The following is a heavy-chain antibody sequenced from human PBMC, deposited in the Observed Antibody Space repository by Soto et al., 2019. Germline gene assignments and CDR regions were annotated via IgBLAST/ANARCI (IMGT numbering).Heavy chain of an antibody. Sequence: QVQLQESGPGLVKPSQTLSLTCTVSGGSISSGGYYWSWIRQHPGKGLEWIGYVYYSGNTFYNASLKSRVSISLDTSKNQFSLKLSSVTAADTAVYYCARAGAYYYDSTGLYYFDYWGQGTLVTVSS. CDR1: GGSISSGGYY. V-gene: IGHV4-31*03. D-gene: IGHD3-22*01. CDR3: ARAGAYYYDSTGLYYFDY. CDR2: VYYSGNT. J-gene: IGHJ4*02.